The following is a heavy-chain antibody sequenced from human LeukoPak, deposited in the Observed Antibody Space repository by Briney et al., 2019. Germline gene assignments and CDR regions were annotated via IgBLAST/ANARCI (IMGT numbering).Heavy chain of an antibody. Sequence: PGGSLRLSCAASGFTFSSYSMNWVRQAPGKGLEWVSYISSSSSTIYYADSVKGRFTISRDNAKNSLYLQMNSVRAEDTAVYYCARAEVIAIFDYWGQGTLVTVSS. J-gene: IGHJ4*02. V-gene: IGHV3-48*01. CDR1: GFTFSSYS. D-gene: IGHD2-21*01. CDR3: ARAEVIAIFDY. CDR2: ISSSSSTI.